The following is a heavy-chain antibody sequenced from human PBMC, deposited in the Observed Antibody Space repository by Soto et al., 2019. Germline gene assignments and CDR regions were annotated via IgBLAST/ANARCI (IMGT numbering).Heavy chain of an antibody. Sequence: SETLSLTCAVYGGSFSGFYWSWIRQPPGKGLEWIGEINHSGSTNYNPSLKSRVTISVDTSKNQFSLKLTSATAADTAVYYCARGRGGYVQSFDYWGQGTLVTVSS. V-gene: IGHV4-34*01. CDR3: ARGRGGYVQSFDY. J-gene: IGHJ4*02. CDR2: INHSGST. D-gene: IGHD5-12*01. CDR1: GGSFSGFY.